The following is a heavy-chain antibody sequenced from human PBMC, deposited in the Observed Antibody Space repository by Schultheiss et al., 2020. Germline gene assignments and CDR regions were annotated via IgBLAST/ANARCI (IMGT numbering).Heavy chain of an antibody. V-gene: IGHV1-18*01. J-gene: IGHJ6*02. D-gene: IGHD3-3*01. CDR2: ISPYNGNT. CDR3: ATDRAYESWNGNSRMDV. CDR1: GYTFTSYG. Sequence: ASVKVSCKAVGYTFTSYGISWFRQAPGQGLEWMGWISPYNGNTKYAQRFQGKITVTRDRGTATSYMDLWSLGSDDTAMYYCATDRAYESWNGNSRMDVWGQGTTVTVSS.